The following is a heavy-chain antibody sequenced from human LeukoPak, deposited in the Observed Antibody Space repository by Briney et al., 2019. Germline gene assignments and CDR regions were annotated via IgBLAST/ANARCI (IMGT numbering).Heavy chain of an antibody. CDR3: ARDFYDGFALDY. D-gene: IGHD2/OR15-2a*01. Sequence: GGSLRLSCAASGFTFSDYYMSWIRQAPGKGLQWVSSISNTLSTTKYADSVKGRFTISRDNAKNSLYLQMNSLRAEDTAVYYCARDFYDGFALDYWGQGTLVTVSS. CDR1: GFTFSDYY. V-gene: IGHV3-11*04. CDR2: ISNTLSTT. J-gene: IGHJ4*02.